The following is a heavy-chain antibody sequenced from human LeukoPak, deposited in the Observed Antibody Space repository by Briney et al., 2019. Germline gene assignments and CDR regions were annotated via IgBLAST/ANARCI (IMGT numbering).Heavy chain of an antibody. Sequence: ASVKVSCKASGGTFSSYAISWVRQAPGQGLEWMGGIIPIFGTANYAQKFQGRVTMTTDTSTSTAYMELRSLRSDDTAVYYCAREAEDWGQGTLVTVSS. CDR3: AREAED. CDR1: GGTFSSYA. V-gene: IGHV1-69*05. CDR2: IIPIFGTA. J-gene: IGHJ4*02.